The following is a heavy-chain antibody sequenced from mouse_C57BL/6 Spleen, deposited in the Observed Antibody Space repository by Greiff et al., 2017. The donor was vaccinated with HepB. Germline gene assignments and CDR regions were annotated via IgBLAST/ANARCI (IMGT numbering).Heavy chain of an antibody. J-gene: IGHJ3*01. CDR1: GFTFSDYG. CDR3: ARSFYYGSSYDWFAY. CDR2: ISSGSSTI. Sequence: VQLKESGGGLVKPGGSLKLSCAASGFTFSDYGMHWVRQAPEKGLEWVAYISSGSSTIYYADTVKGRFTISRDNAKNTLFLQMTSLRSEDTAMYYCARSFYYGSSYDWFAYWGQGTLVTVSA. V-gene: IGHV5-17*01. D-gene: IGHD1-1*01.